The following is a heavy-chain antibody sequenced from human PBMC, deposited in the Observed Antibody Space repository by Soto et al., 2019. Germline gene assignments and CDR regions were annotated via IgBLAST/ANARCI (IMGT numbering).Heavy chain of an antibody. D-gene: IGHD6-19*01. CDR3: ARVNIAVAGTGFDY. CDR1: GGSFSGYY. CDR2: ISHSGST. V-gene: IGHV4-34*01. J-gene: IGHJ4*02. Sequence: SETLSLTCAVYGGSFSGYYWSWIRQPPGKGLEWIGEISHSGSTNYNPSLKSRVTISVDTSKNQFSLKLSSVTAADTAVYYCARVNIAVAGTGFDYWGQGTLVTVSS.